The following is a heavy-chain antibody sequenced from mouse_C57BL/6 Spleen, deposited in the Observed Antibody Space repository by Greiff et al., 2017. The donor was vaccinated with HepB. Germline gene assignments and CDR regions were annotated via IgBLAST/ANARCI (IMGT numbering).Heavy chain of an antibody. V-gene: IGHV1-52*01. CDR1: GYTFTSYW. J-gene: IGHJ4*01. CDR3: ARLDGSVSNYYAMDY. D-gene: IGHD2-3*01. Sequence: QVQLQQSGAELVRPGSSVKLSCKASGYTFTSYWMHWVKQRPIQGLEWIGNIDPSDSETHYNQKFKDKATLTVDKSSSTAYMQLSSLTSEDSAVYYGARLDGSVSNYYAMDYWGQGTSVTVSS. CDR2: IDPSDSET.